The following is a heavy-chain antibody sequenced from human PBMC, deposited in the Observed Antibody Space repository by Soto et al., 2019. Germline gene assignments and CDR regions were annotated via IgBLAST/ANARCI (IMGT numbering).Heavy chain of an antibody. V-gene: IGHV5-51*01. J-gene: IGHJ6*02. D-gene: IGHD3-9*01. CDR3: ARNSLTGYYNYYYSMDV. CDR1: GYSFISYW. Sequence: PGESLKIPCKSSGYSFISYWIAWVRLMPGKGLEWMGSIYPDDSDTKYSPSFQGQVTISADKSISAAYLQWSSLKASDTAIYYCARNSLTGYYNYYYSMDVWGQGTTVTVSS. CDR2: IYPDDSDT.